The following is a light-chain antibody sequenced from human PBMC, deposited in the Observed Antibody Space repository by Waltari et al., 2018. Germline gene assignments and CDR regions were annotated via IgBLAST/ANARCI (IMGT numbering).Light chain of an antibody. J-gene: IGKJ2*03. CDR2: AAS. CDR1: QNIKTY. V-gene: IGKV1-39*01. Sequence: DIQMTQPPSSLSAPVGVRVTIPCRASQNIKTYLNWYEQKPGKAPKLLIYAASSLQTGVPSRFSGSGSGTDYTLTISSLQPEDFATYYCQQSYSTPQYSFGQGTRLEIK. CDR3: QQSYSTPQYS.